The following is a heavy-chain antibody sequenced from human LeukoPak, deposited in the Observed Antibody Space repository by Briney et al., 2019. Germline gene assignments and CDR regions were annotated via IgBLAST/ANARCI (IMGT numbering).Heavy chain of an antibody. CDR1: GGSISSSSYY. J-gene: IGHJ4*02. V-gene: IGHV4-39*01. CDR2: IYYSGST. CDR3: ARTGYSTPY. D-gene: IGHD6-13*01. Sequence: PSETLSLTCTVSGGSISSSSYYWGWIRQPPGKGLEWIGSIYYSGSTYYNPSLKSRVTISVDTSKNQFSLKLSSVTAADTAVYYCARTGYSTPYWGQGTLVTVSS.